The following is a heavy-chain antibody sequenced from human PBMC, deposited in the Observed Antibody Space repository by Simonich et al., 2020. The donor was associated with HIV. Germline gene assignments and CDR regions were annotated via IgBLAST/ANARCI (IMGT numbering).Heavy chain of an antibody. J-gene: IGHJ5*02. CDR2: KSYDGSNK. Sequence: QVQLVESGGGVVQPGRSLRLSCAASGFTFSSYAMHWVRKAPGKGLEWVAVKSYDGSNKYYATSVKGRFTISGDNSKNPLYLQMNSLRAEDTAVYYCARDLTTYYYDSSGYYSGWFDPWGQGTLVTVSS. V-gene: IGHV3-30*07. CDR3: ARDLTTYYYDSSGYYSGWFDP. D-gene: IGHD3-22*01. CDR1: GFTFSSYA.